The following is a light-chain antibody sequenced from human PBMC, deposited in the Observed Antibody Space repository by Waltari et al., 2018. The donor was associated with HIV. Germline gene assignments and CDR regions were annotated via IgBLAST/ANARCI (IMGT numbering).Light chain of an antibody. V-gene: IGKV2-28*01. Sequence: DIVRTQSPLSLPVTPGEKSFISCRSRQSLLSTNGNTYFAWYLQKPGQSPQLLISLVSNRASGVPDRFSGSGSGTDFTLTISRVEAEDVGVYYCMQGLQTPWTFGQGTKVEIK. CDR2: LVS. CDR3: MQGLQTPWT. J-gene: IGKJ1*01. CDR1: QSLLSTNGNTY.